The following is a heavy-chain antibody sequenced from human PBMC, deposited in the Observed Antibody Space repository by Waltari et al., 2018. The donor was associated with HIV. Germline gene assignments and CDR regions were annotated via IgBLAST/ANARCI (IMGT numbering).Heavy chain of an antibody. CDR3: ARRGNYRAAEYNYFGP. Sequence: QLQLQESGPGVVKPLETLSLTCTVSGGFFRRSDYYCAWFRQSPGKGLEWIGNIQYGGNTIYNPSLESRVSMSIDTSRGQFSLTLKDVTAADTAVYFCARRGNYRAAEYNYFGPWGQGIQVIVSS. CDR1: GGFFRRSDYY. J-gene: IGHJ5*02. D-gene: IGHD1-7*01. CDR2: IQYGGNT. V-gene: IGHV4-39*01.